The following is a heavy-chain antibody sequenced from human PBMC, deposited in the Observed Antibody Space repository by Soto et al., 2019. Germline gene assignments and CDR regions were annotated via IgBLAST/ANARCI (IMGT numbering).Heavy chain of an antibody. CDR1: GFTFSSYS. CDR3: ARLHSSYYGMDV. D-gene: IGHD6-13*01. J-gene: IGHJ6*02. CDR2: ISSSSSYI. Sequence: EVQLVESGGGLVKPGGSLRLSCAASGFTFSSYSMNWVRQAPGKGLEWVSSISSSSSYIYYADSVKGRFTISRDNAKNSLYLQMNSLRAEDTAVYYCARLHSSYYGMDVWGQGTTVTVSS. V-gene: IGHV3-21*01.